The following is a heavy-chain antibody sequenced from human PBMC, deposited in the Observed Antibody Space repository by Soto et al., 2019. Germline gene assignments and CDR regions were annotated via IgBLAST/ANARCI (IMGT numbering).Heavy chain of an antibody. CDR2: IYYSGST. CDR1: GGSISSGGYY. V-gene: IGHV4-31*03. Sequence: SETLSLTCTVSGGSISSGGYYWSWIRQHPGKGLEWIGYIYYSGSTYYNPSLKSRVTISVDTSKNQFSLKLSSVTAADTAVYYCARISSSRGIFDYWGQGTLVTVSS. D-gene: IGHD6-6*01. CDR3: ARISSSRGIFDY. J-gene: IGHJ4*02.